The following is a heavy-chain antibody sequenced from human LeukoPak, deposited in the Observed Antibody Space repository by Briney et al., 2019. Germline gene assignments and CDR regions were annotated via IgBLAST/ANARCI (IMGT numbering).Heavy chain of an antibody. V-gene: IGHV3-7*01. CDR3: ARETGYSSGWVDY. CDR1: GFTFSSYW. J-gene: IGHJ4*02. CDR2: IKQDGSEK. D-gene: IGHD6-19*01. Sequence: PGGSLRLSCAASGFTFSSYWMSWGRQAPGEGLEWVANIKQDGSEKYYVDSVKGRFTISRDNAKNSLYLQMNSLRAEDTAVYYCARETGYSSGWVDYWGQGTLVTVSS.